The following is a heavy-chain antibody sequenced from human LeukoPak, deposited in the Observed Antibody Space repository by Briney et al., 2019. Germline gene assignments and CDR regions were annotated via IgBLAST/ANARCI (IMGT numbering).Heavy chain of an antibody. D-gene: IGHD3-10*01. CDR3: ARGRKDYYGSGSLTQYYFDY. CDR2: IYYSGST. CDR1: GGSISSYY. Sequence: SETLSLTCTVSGGSISSYYWSWIRQPPGKGLEWIGYIYYSGSTNYNPSLKSRVTISVDTSKNQFSLKLSSVTAADTAVYYCARGRKDYYGSGSLTQYYFDYWGQGTLVTVSS. V-gene: IGHV4-59*01. J-gene: IGHJ4*02.